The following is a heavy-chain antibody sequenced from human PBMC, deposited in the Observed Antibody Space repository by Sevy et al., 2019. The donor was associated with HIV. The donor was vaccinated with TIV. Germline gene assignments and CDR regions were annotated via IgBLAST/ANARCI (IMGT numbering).Heavy chain of an antibody. CDR3: AKDGRRGNLNPGLH. J-gene: IGHJ4*02. CDR2: ISYDGSKK. D-gene: IGHD1-26*01. Sequence: GGSLRLSCAASGFTFSSYGMHWVRQAPGKGLEWVTLISYDGSKKYYADSVKGRFTISRDNSKNTIYLQMNSLRPEDTAVYYCAKDGRRGNLNPGLHWGQGTLVTVSS. CDR1: GFTFSSYG. V-gene: IGHV3-30*18.